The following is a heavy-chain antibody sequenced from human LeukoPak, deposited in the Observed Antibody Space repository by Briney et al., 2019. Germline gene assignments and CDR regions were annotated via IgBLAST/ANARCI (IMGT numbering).Heavy chain of an antibody. Sequence: ASVKVSCKASGYTFTSYAMHWVRQAPGQRLEWMGWINAGNGNTKYSQKFQGRVTITRDTSASTAYMELSSLRSEDTAVYYCARAIFGAVPHYYYGMDVWGQGTTVTVSS. J-gene: IGHJ6*02. CDR2: INAGNGNT. D-gene: IGHD3-3*01. CDR3: ARAIFGAVPHYYYGMDV. V-gene: IGHV1-3*01. CDR1: GYTFTSYA.